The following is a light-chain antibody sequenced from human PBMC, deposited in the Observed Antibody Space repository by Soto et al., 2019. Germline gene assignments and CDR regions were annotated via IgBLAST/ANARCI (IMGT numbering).Light chain of an antibody. CDR3: QVWDSSSDHYV. J-gene: IGLJ1*01. Sequence: SSELTQPPSVSVAPGKTARITCGNIGSKSVHWYQQRPGQAPVLVIYYDSDRPSWIPERFSGSNSGNTATLTISRVEAGDEADYYCQVWDSSSDHYVFGTGTKLTVL. V-gene: IGLV3-21*04. CDR2: YDS. CDR1: NIGSKS.